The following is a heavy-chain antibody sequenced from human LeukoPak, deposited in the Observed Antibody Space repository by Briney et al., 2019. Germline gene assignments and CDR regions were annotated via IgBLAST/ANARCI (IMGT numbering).Heavy chain of an antibody. V-gene: IGHV3-21*04. CDR1: GFTFSSYT. J-gene: IGHJ4*02. CDR3: AKVRNSGWSPSGFDY. D-gene: IGHD6-19*01. CDR2: ISSSSSHI. Sequence: GGSLRLSCAASGFTFSSYTMNWVRQAPGKGLEYVSSISSSSSHIYYADSVKGRFTISRDNSKNTLYLQMNSLRVADTAVYYCAKVRNSGWSPSGFDYWGQGTLVTVSS.